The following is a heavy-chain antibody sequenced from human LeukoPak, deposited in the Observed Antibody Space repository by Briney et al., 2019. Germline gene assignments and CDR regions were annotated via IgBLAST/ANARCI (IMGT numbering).Heavy chain of an antibody. CDR2: IYHSGST. Sequence: PSETLSLTCTVSGSSISNDYYWGWIRQPPGKGLEWIGSIYHSGSTYYNPSLKTRVTISLDTSKNQFSPNLSSVTAADTAVYYCARNYYDSSGYSGIYYYYYMDVWGKGTTVTVSS. V-gene: IGHV4-38-2*02. CDR1: GSSISNDYY. CDR3: ARNYYDSSGYSGIYYYYYMDV. D-gene: IGHD3-22*01. J-gene: IGHJ6*03.